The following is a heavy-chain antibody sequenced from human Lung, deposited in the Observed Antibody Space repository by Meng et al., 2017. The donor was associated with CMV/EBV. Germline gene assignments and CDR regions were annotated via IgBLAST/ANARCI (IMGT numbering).Heavy chain of an antibody. D-gene: IGHD2-15*01. CDR1: GFTVSSNY. J-gene: IGHJ4*02. CDR3: AIGGIREIWTQSVDY. Sequence: ESXKISXAASGFTVSSNYMSWVRQAPGKGLEWVSVIYSGGSTYYADSVKGRFTISRDNSKNTLYLQMNSLRAEDTAVYYCAIGGIREIWTQSVDYWGQGTXVTVSS. V-gene: IGHV3-66*02. CDR2: IYSGGST.